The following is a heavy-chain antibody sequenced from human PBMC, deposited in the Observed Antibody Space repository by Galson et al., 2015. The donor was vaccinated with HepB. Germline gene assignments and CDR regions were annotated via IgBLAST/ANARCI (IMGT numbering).Heavy chain of an antibody. CDR3: ALMGFGERDNWFDP. CDR2: ISYDGSNK. V-gene: IGHV3-30*03. J-gene: IGHJ5*02. D-gene: IGHD3-10*01. CDR1: GFTFGSYG. Sequence: SLRLSCAASGFTFGSYGMHWVRQAPGKGLEWVAVISYDGSNKYYADFVKGRFTISRDNSKNTLYLQMNSLRAEDTAVYYCALMGFGERDNWFDPWGQGTLVTVSS.